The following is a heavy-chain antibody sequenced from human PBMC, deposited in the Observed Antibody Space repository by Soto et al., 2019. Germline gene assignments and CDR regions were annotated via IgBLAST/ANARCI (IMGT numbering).Heavy chain of an antibody. CDR3: AKGYHYDRSGKPDY. Sequence: GGSLRLSCAASGFTFDDYAMHWVRQAPGKGLEWVSGINWNSGSIGYADSVKGRFTISRDNAKNSLYLQMNSLRTEDTALYYCAKGYHYDRSGKPDYCGQGTLVTVYS. D-gene: IGHD3-22*01. CDR2: INWNSGSI. J-gene: IGHJ4*02. CDR1: GFTFDDYA. V-gene: IGHV3-9*01.